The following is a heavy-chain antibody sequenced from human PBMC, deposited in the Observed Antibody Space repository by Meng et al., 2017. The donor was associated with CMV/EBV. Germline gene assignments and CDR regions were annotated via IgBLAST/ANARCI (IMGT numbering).Heavy chain of an antibody. CDR2: INPNSGGT. Sequence: SVKVSCKASGYTFTGYYMHWVRQAPGQGLEWMGWINPNSGGTNYAQKLQGRVTMTRDTSISTAYMELSRLRSDDTAVYYCARAQYCSSTSCYEGNDWFDPWGQGTLVTVSS. D-gene: IGHD2-2*01. CDR1: GYTFTGYY. V-gene: IGHV1-2*02. J-gene: IGHJ5*02. CDR3: ARAQYCSSTSCYEGNDWFDP.